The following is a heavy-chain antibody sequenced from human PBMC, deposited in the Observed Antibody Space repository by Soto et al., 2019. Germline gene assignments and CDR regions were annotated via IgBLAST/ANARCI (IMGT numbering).Heavy chain of an antibody. D-gene: IGHD6-19*01. Sequence: GGSLRLSCAASGFAFSRYWMHWVRQAPGKGPVWVSHINGEGTSTNYADSVKGRFTISRDNAKNMLYLQMNSLRAEDTAVYSCASGLAVALGVFDIWGQGTAVTVSS. CDR1: GFAFSRYW. V-gene: IGHV3-74*01. CDR2: INGEGTST. CDR3: ASGLAVALGVFDI. J-gene: IGHJ3*02.